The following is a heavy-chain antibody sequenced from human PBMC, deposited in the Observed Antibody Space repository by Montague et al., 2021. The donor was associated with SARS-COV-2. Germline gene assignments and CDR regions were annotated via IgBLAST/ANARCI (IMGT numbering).Heavy chain of an antibody. CDR1: GFSLSTSGVG. V-gene: IGHV2-5*02. CDR3: AHRPCGFDQPWFDP. CDR2: IYWDDDK. J-gene: IGHJ5*02. Sequence: PALVKPTQTLTLTCTFSGFSLSTSGVGVGWIRQPPGKALEWLALIYWDDDKRYSPSLKSRLTITKDTSKNQVVLTMTNMDPVDTATYYCAHRPCGFDQPWFDPWGQGTLVTVSS. D-gene: IGHD1-26*01.